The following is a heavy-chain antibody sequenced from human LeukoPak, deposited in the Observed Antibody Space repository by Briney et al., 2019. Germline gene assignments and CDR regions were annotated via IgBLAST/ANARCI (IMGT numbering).Heavy chain of an antibody. CDR3: ARYYYDSSGYINYYYGMDV. CDR1: GYTFTSYY. CDR2: ISAYNGNT. D-gene: IGHD3-22*01. J-gene: IGHJ6*02. V-gene: IGHV1-18*04. Sequence: ASVKVSCKASGYTFTSYYMHWVRQAPGQGLEWMGWISAYNGNTNYAQKLQGRVTMTTDTSTSTAYMELRSLRSDDTAVYYCARYYYDSSGYINYYYGMDVWGQGTTVTVSS.